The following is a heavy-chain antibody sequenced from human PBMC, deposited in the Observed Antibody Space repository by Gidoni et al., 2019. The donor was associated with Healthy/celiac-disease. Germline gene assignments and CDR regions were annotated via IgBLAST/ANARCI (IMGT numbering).Heavy chain of an antibody. D-gene: IGHD4-17*01. V-gene: IGHV3-21*01. CDR1: GFTFSRDS. Sequence: EVQLVESGGGLVKPGGSLRLSCAASGFTFSRDSINWVRQAPGKGLECVSSISSSSSYIYYADSVKGRFTISRDNAKNSLYLQMNSLRAEDTAVYYCARENDYGYDWGQGTLVTVSS. CDR3: ARENDYGYD. J-gene: IGHJ4*02. CDR2: ISSSSSYI.